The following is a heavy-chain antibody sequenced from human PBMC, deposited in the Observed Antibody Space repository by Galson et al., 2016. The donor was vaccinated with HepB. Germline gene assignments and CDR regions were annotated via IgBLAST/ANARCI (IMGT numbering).Heavy chain of an antibody. V-gene: IGHV4-61*01. CDR2: IQYSGRT. J-gene: IGHJ4*02. CDR1: GGSLSNDNYF. Sequence: QVQLQESGPRLVKPSETLSLTCSVSGGSLSNDNYFWSWIRQPPGKGLEWIGFIQYSGRTNCNPSLRSRVTISVDKAKNRFSPELGAVTAADTAVYYCTRDQHVGNMAYWGLGTLVTVSS. CDR3: TRDQHVGNMAY. D-gene: IGHD1-26*01.